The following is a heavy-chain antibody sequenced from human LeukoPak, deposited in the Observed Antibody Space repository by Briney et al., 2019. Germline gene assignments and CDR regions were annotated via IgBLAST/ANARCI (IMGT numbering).Heavy chain of an antibody. D-gene: IGHD3-3*01. CDR1: GYSFTNYD. Sequence: GASVKVSCKASGYSFTNYDISWVRQAPGQGLEWMGWISAYNGNANYAQNFQGRVTMTIDTSTTVAYMELRSLRSDDTAVYYCARDGYDFLSGYYRTPLDYWGQGTLVTVSS. J-gene: IGHJ4*02. CDR2: ISAYNGNA. CDR3: ARDGYDFLSGYYRTPLDY. V-gene: IGHV1-18*01.